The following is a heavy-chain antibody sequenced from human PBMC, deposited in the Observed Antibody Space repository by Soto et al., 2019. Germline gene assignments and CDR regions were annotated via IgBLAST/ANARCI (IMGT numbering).Heavy chain of an antibody. Sequence: EVQLVESGGGLVQPGRSLRLSCAASGFTFDDYAMQWVRQAPGKGLEWVSGISWNSGSIGYADSVKGRFTISRDNAKNSLYLQMNSLRAEDTALYYCAKANCSSTSCYLFDYWGQGTLVTVSS. CDR2: ISWNSGSI. V-gene: IGHV3-9*01. D-gene: IGHD2-2*01. CDR1: GFTFDDYA. J-gene: IGHJ4*02. CDR3: AKANCSSTSCYLFDY.